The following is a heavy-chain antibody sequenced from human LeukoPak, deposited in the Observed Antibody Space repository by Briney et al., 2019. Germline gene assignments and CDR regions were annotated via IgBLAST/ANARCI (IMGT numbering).Heavy chain of an antibody. J-gene: IGHJ4*02. CDR1: GFTFSSYG. V-gene: IGHV3-23*01. D-gene: IGHD5-24*01. Sequence: GGSLRLSCAASGFTFSSYGMSWVRQAPGKGLEWVSAISGSGGSTYYADSVKGRFTISRDNSKNTLYLQMNSLRAEDTAVYYCAKAPGWLQSVDYWGQGTLVTVSS. CDR3: AKAPGWLQSVDY. CDR2: ISGSGGST.